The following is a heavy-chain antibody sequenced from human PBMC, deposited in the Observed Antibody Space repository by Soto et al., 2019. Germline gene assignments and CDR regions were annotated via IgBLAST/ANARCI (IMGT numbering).Heavy chain of an antibody. CDR1: GYSFTTYW. Sequence: PGESLKISCKGSGYSFTTYWIGWVRQMPGKGLEWMGIIYPGDFDTRYSQSFQGHLTMSVDKSINTAYLQWSSLETSDNAMYYCARLLGYSYGYQEFFDSWGQGTPVTVSS. V-gene: IGHV5-51*01. CDR2: IYPGDFDT. J-gene: IGHJ4*02. D-gene: IGHD5-18*01. CDR3: ARLLGYSYGYQEFFDS.